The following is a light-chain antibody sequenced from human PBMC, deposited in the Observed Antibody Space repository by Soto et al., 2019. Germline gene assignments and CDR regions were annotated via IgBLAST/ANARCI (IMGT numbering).Light chain of an antibody. V-gene: IGKV3-15*01. CDR2: GAS. CDR3: QQYDKWPRT. CDR1: QSASRK. Sequence: EIVMTQSPATLSVSPGERATLSCRASQSASRKLAWYQQTRGQAPRLLMYGASTRATGVPARFSGSGSGTEFTLTISNLQSEDFAVYHCQQYDKWPRTFGQGTKVDIK. J-gene: IGKJ1*01.